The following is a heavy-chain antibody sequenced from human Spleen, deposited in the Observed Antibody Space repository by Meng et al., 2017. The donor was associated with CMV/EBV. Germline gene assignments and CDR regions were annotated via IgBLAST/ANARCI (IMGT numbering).Heavy chain of an antibody. Sequence: GESLKISCAASGFTFSNYDMHWVRQSSGKGLEWVSTFSSAGDTHYAESVKGRLTISRDNAKNSLYLQENSLRAEDTAVYYCAWIVDYYDSSGTSLWGQGTLVTVSS. J-gene: IGHJ4*02. CDR3: AWIVDYYDSSGTSL. CDR1: GFTFSNYD. CDR2: FSSAGDT. V-gene: IGHV3-13*01. D-gene: IGHD3-22*01.